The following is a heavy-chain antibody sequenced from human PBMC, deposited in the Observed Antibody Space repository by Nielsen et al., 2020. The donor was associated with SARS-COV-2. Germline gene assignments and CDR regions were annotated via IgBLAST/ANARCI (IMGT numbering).Heavy chain of an antibody. CDR2: IKQDGSEK. CDR1: GFTFSSYW. D-gene: IGHD3-22*01. Sequence: GSLRLSCAASGFTFSSYWMSWVRQAPGKGLEWVANIKQDGSEKYYVDSVKDRFTISRDNAKNSLYLQMNSLRAEDTAVYYCASSLEYYYDSSGYYRLLYYYYGMDVWGQGTTVTVSS. CDR3: ASSLEYYYDSSGYYRLLYYYYGMDV. V-gene: IGHV3-7*01. J-gene: IGHJ6*02.